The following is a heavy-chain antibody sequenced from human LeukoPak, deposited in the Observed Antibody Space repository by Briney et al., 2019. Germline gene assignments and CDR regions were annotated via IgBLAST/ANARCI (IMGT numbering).Heavy chain of an antibody. CDR2: INHSGST. Sequence: SETLSLTCAVYGGSFSGYYWSWLRQPPGKGLEWIGEINHSGSTNYNPSLKSRVTISVDTSKNQFSLKLSSVTAADTAVYYCARLTYYDYVWGSYRPYFDYWGQGTLVTVSS. V-gene: IGHV4-34*01. J-gene: IGHJ4*02. CDR1: GGSFSGYY. CDR3: ARLTYYDYVWGSYRPYFDY. D-gene: IGHD3-16*02.